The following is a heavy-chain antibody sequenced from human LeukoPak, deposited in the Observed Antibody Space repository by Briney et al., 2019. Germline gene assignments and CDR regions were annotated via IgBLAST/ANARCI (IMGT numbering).Heavy chain of an antibody. CDR1: GYTFTSYY. CDR3: ARISDCSSTSCSVDY. CDR2: INPSGGST. J-gene: IGHJ4*02. D-gene: IGHD2-2*01. V-gene: IGHV1-46*01. Sequence: ASVKVSCKASGYTFTSYYMHWVRQAPGQGLEWLGIINPSGGSTSYAQKFQGRVTMTRNTSTSTAYMELSSLRSEDTAVYYCARISDCSSTSCSVDYWGQGTLVTVSS.